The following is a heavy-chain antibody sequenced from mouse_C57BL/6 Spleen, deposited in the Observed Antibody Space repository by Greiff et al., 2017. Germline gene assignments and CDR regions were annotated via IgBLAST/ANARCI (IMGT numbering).Heavy chain of an antibody. J-gene: IGHJ4*01. CDR1: GYTFTDYY. CDR3: ARSDDAMDY. Sequence: EVQLKQSGPVLVKPGASVKMSCKASGYTFTDYYMNWVKQSHGKSLEWIGVINPYNGGTSYNQKFKGKATLTVDKSSSTAYMELNSLTSEDSAVYYCARSDDAMDYWGQGTSVTVSS. V-gene: IGHV1-19*01. CDR2: INPYNGGT.